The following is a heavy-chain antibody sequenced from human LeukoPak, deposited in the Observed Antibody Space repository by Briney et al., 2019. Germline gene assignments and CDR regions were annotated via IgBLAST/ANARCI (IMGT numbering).Heavy chain of an antibody. V-gene: IGHV3-53*01. D-gene: IGHD3-9*01. CDR2: IYNSGST. J-gene: IGHJ4*02. Sequence: GGSLRLSCAASGFTVGYNYMTWVRQAPGKGLEWIAAIYNSGSTYYADSVKGRFTISRDNSKNTLYLQMNSLRAEDTAVYYCAKDSPPHFEVDYFDYWGQGTLVTASS. CDR1: GFTVGYNY. CDR3: AKDSPPHFEVDYFDY.